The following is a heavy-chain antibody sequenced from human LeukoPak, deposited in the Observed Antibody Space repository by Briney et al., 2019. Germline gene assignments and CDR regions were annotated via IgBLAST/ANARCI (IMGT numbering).Heavy chain of an antibody. CDR1: GYTFTTHG. J-gene: IGHJ4*02. D-gene: IGHD4-11*01. Sequence: ASVKVSCKTSGYTFTTHGISWVRQAPAQGLEWMGWISTSKGDTNYAQKFKGRLTMTTDRSTSTAYMELRSLSSDDTAVYYRARDWPTVITDYWGQGTLVTVSS. CDR2: ISTSKGDT. CDR3: ARDWPTVITDY. V-gene: IGHV1-18*01.